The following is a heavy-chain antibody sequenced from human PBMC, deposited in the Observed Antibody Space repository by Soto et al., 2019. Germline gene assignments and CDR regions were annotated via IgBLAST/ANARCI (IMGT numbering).Heavy chain of an antibody. J-gene: IGHJ6*03. CDR3: ARENKQQLPYYYYYYMDV. V-gene: IGHV3-21*01. CDR2: ISSSSSYI. CDR1: GFTFSSYS. Sequence: EVQLVESGGGLVKPGGSLRLSCAASGFTFSSYSMNWVRQAPGKGLEWVSSISSSSSYIYYADSVKGRFTISRDNAKNSLYLQMNSRRAEDTAVYYWARENKQQLPYYYYYYMDVWGKGTTVTVSS. D-gene: IGHD6-13*01.